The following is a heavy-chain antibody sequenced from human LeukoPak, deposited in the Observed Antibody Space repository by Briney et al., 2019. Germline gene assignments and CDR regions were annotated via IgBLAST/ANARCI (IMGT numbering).Heavy chain of an antibody. Sequence: ASVKVSCKASGYTFTGYYMHWVRQAPGQGLEWMGWINPNSGGTNYAQKFQGRVTMTRDTSISTAYMELSRLRSDDTAVYYCARPKDYGEYVPLYWGQGTLVTVSS. CDR3: ARPKDYGEYVPLY. CDR1: GYTFTGYY. CDR2: INPNSGGT. J-gene: IGHJ4*02. V-gene: IGHV1-2*02. D-gene: IGHD4-17*01.